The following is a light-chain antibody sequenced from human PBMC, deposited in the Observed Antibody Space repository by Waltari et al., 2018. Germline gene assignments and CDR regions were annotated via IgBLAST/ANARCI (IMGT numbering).Light chain of an antibody. CDR2: GAT. Sequence: IQVTQSPSSLSASVGDRVTITCRASQDIIDYLNWYQQKPEKAPKLLISGATRLQSGVPSRFSGSASGTSFSLTISSLQPEDFATYYCQQSYNSPGTFGQGTKVEI. CDR1: QDIIDY. CDR3: QQSYNSPGT. V-gene: IGKV1-39*01. J-gene: IGKJ1*01.